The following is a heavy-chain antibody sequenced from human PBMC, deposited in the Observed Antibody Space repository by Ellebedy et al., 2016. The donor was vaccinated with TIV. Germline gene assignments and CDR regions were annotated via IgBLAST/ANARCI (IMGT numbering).Heavy chain of an antibody. Sequence: GESLKISXACSGFIFSTFAMNWVRQAPGKGLELVSDISPSGGHTYYADSVKGRFTISRDNSKNTLFLQMNNLRVEDTAVYYCAGVRGLSHFDYWGQGTLVTVSS. V-gene: IGHV3-23*01. J-gene: IGHJ4*02. CDR2: ISPSGGHT. D-gene: IGHD3-10*01. CDR1: GFIFSTFA. CDR3: AGVRGLSHFDY.